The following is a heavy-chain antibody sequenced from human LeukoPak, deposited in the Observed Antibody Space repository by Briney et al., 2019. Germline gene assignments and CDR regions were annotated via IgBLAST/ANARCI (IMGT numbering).Heavy chain of an antibody. CDR3: ARAVTVTTTKGYYYYYMDV. V-gene: IGHV7-4-1*02. D-gene: IGHD4-17*01. J-gene: IGHJ6*03. CDR1: GYTFTCYA. CDR2: INTNTGNP. Sequence: GASVKVSCQGSGYTFTCYAMNWVRQAPGQGVEWVGWINTNTGNPTYAQGFTGRFVFSLDTSVSTAYLQISSLKAEDTAVYYCARAVTVTTTKGYYYYYMDVWGKGTTVTVSS.